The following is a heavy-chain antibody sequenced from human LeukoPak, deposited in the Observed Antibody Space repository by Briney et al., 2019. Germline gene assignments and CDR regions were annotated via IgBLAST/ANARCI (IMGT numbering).Heavy chain of an antibody. V-gene: IGHV3-48*03. CDR3: ARLGYDSSGYYYGAFDI. CDR1: GFTFSSYE. J-gene: IGHJ3*02. CDR2: ISSSGSTI. D-gene: IGHD3-22*01. Sequence: GGSLRLSCAASGFTFSSYEMNWVRQAPGKGLEWVSYISSSGSTIYYADSVKGRFTISRDNAKNSLYLQMNSLRAEDTAVYYCARLGYDSSGYYYGAFDIWGQGTMVTVSS.